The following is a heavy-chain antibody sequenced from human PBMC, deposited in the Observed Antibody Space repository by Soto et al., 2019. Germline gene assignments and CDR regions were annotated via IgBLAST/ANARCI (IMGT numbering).Heavy chain of an antibody. CDR1: DDSITNYY. D-gene: IGHD1-20*01. CDR2: IYHSGTS. Sequence: SETLSLTCTVSDDSITNYYWSWIWQPPGKGLEWVGYIYHSGTSSSNPSLKSRVAMSMDTSKRQISLKLTSVTAADTDVYYCAREYMRWFDPWGQVTLVTVSS. V-gene: IGHV4-59*01. CDR3: AREYMRWFDP. J-gene: IGHJ5*02.